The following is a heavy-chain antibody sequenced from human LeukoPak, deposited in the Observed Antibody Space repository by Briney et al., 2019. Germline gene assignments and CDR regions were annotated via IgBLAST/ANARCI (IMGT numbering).Heavy chain of an antibody. J-gene: IGHJ4*02. CDR2: IIPILGIA. CDR3: ARVSSSSARDY. Sequence: GSSVKVSCKASGGTFSSYAINWVRQAPGQGLEWMGRIIPILGIANYAQKFQGRVTITADKSTSTAYMELSSLRSEDTAVYYCARVSSSSARDYWGQGTLVTVSS. D-gene: IGHD6-6*01. CDR1: GGTFSSYA. V-gene: IGHV1-69*04.